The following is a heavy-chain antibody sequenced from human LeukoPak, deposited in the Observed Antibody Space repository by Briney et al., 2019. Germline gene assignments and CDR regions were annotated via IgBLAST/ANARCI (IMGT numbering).Heavy chain of an antibody. CDR2: INPSGGST. D-gene: IGHD1-26*01. Sequence: ASVKVSCKASGYTFTSYYKHWVRQAPGQGLEWMGIINPSGGSTSYAQKFQGRVTMTRDTSTSTVYMELSSLRFEDTAVYYCARGAYAKEELAPPGWDYWGQGTLVTVSS. J-gene: IGHJ4*02. CDR1: GYTFTSYY. V-gene: IGHV1-46*01. CDR3: ARGAYAKEELAPPGWDY.